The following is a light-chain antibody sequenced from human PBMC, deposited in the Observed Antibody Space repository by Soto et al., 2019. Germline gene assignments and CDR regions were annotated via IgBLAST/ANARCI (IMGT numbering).Light chain of an antibody. CDR1: ESISSY. CDR2: AAS. Sequence: DIQMTQSPSSLSASVGDRVTITCRASESISSYLNWYQQRPGKAPKLLIYAASSLLSGVPSRFSGSGSGTDFTLTISNLQPEDLATYFCQQTYSNSLYTFGQGTTLDIK. J-gene: IGKJ2*01. V-gene: IGKV1-39*01. CDR3: QQTYSNSLYT.